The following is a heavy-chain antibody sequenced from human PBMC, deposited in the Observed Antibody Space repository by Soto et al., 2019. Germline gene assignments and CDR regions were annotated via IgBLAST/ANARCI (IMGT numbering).Heavy chain of an antibody. D-gene: IGHD3-3*01. CDR3: ASTEVPGIKEWLFFLY. CDR1: GFTFSSYA. J-gene: IGHJ4*02. Sequence: QVQLVESGGGVVQPGRSLRLSCAASGFTFSSYAMHWVRQAPGKGLEWVAVISYDGSNKYYADSVKGRFTISRDNSKNSLYLQMNSLRAEDTAVYYCASTEVPGIKEWLFFLYWRQGTLITVSS. CDR2: ISYDGSNK. V-gene: IGHV3-30-3*01.